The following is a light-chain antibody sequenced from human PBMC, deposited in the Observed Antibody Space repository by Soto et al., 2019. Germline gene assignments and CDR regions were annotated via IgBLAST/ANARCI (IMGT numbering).Light chain of an antibody. J-gene: IGKJ4*01. CDR1: QSVSNN. Sequence: EIVMTQSPATLSVSPGERATLSCRASQSVSNNVAWYQQKPGQAPRLLIYHAATRATGILARFSGSGSGTAVTLTISSLQSEDFAVYYCQQYNEWPLTFGGGTKVEIK. V-gene: IGKV3-15*01. CDR3: QQYNEWPLT. CDR2: HAA.